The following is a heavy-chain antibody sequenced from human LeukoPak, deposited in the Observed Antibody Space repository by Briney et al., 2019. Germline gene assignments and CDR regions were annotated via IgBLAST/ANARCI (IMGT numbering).Heavy chain of an antibody. Sequence: GGSLRLSCAASGFTFSSYGMHWVRQAPGKGLEWVAVISYDGSNKYYADSVKGRFTISRDNSKNTLYLQMNSLRAEGTAVYYCAKDSYGMDVWGQGTTVTVSS. J-gene: IGHJ6*02. CDR2: ISYDGSNK. V-gene: IGHV3-30*18. CDR1: GFTFSSYG. CDR3: AKDSYGMDV.